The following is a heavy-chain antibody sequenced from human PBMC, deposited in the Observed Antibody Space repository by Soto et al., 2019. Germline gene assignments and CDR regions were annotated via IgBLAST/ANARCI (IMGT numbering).Heavy chain of an antibody. V-gene: IGHV3-23*01. Sequence: GGSLRLSCSASGFTFSSYAMSWVRQAPGKGLEWVSAISGSGGSTYYADSVKGLFTISRDNSKNTLYLQMNSLRAEDTAVYYCAKVYGDYGGGFDYWGQGTLVTVSS. J-gene: IGHJ4*02. CDR1: GFTFSSYA. D-gene: IGHD4-17*01. CDR2: ISGSGGST. CDR3: AKVYGDYGGGFDY.